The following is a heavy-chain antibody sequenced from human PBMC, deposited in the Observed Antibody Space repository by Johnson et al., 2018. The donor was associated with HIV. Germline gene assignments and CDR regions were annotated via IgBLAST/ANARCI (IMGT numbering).Heavy chain of an antibody. CDR3: ARTPGYSRSFDI. CDR1: GFTVSSNY. J-gene: IGHJ3*02. D-gene: IGHD2-15*01. Sequence: QVQLVESGGGLVPPGGSLRLSCAASGFTVSSNYMSWVRQAPGKGLEWVAVISYDGSHKYYAYSVKSRFTISSDNSKNTLDLQMNSLRAEDTAVYYCARTPGYSRSFDIWGQGTMVTVSS. V-gene: IGHV3-30*03. CDR2: ISYDGSHK.